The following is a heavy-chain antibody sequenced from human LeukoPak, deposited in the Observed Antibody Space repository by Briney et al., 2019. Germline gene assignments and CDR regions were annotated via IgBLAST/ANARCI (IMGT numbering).Heavy chain of an antibody. CDR3: AKAWDTIIVGYWFDP. CDR1: GFTFSGYA. D-gene: IGHD3-22*01. Sequence: GGSLRLSCAASGFTFSGYAMSWVRQAPGKGLEWVSAIRGSGTSTYYADSVKGRFTISRDNSKNTLYLQMNSLRVEDTAVYYSAKAWDTIIVGYWFDPWGQGTLVTVSS. V-gene: IGHV3-23*01. J-gene: IGHJ5*02. CDR2: IRGSGTST.